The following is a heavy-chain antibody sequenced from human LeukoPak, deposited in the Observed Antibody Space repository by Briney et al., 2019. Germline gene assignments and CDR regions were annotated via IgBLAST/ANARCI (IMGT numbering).Heavy chain of an antibody. Sequence: GAPVKVSCKASGYTFTSYAISWVRQAPGQGLEWMGGIIPIFGTANYAQKFQGRVTITADESTSTAYMELSSLRSEDTAVYYCARDPDPGAFDIWGQGTMVTVSS. V-gene: IGHV1-69*13. J-gene: IGHJ3*02. CDR2: IIPIFGTA. CDR1: GYTFTSYA. CDR3: ARDPDPGAFDI.